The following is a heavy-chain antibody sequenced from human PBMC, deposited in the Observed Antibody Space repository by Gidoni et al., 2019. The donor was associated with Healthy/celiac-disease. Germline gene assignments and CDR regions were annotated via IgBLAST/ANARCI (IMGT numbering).Heavy chain of an antibody. CDR2: INPNSGGT. Sequence: QVQLVQSGAEVKKPGASVKVSCKASGYTLPGYYMHWVRQAPGQGLEWMGWINPNSGGTNYAQKLQGRVTMTRDTSISTAYMELSRLRSDDTAVYYCARDQRYNVGATNDYWGQGTLVTVSS. J-gene: IGHJ4*02. D-gene: IGHD1-26*01. V-gene: IGHV1-2*02. CDR3: ARDQRYNVGATNDY. CDR1: GYTLPGYY.